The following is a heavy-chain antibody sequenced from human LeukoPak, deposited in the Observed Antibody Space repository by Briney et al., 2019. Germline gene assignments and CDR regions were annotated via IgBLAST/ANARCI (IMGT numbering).Heavy chain of an antibody. CDR1: GFTLSNYP. CDR2: ISSDGSNK. CDR3: ARDLTSGALFDY. J-gene: IGHJ4*02. V-gene: IGHV3-30-3*01. Sequence: GGSLRLSCAASGFTLSNYPMHWVRQAPGKGLEWVAVISSDGSNKYFADSVKGRFTMSRDNSKNTLYLQMNSLRAEDTAVYYCARDLTSGALFDYRGQGTLVTVSS. D-gene: IGHD4/OR15-4a*01.